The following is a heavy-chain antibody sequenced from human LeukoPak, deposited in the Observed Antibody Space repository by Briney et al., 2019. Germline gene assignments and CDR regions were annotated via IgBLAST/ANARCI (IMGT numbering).Heavy chain of an antibody. CDR1: GYTFTAYY. Sequence: ASVRVSCKASGYTFTAYYMHWVRQSPRPGREGMGGINPNSVGTNYAQKFPGRVTMTRDTSISTAYMELSRLRSDDTAVYYCARVGYSGSYRYLYYFDYWGQGTLVTVSS. D-gene: IGHD1-26*01. CDR3: ARVGYSGSYRYLYYFDY. CDR2: INPNSVGT. V-gene: IGHV1-2*02. J-gene: IGHJ4*02.